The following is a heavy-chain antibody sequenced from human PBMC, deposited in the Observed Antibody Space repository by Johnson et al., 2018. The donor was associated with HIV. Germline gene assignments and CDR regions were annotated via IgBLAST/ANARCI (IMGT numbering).Heavy chain of an antibody. CDR1: GFTFSSYG. V-gene: IGHV3-30*03. Sequence: QVQLVESGGGVVQPGKSLRLSCVASGFTFSSYGMHWVRQAPGKGLEWVALISYDGSNKYYADSVKGRFTNSRDNSKNTLYLQMNSLRAEDTAVYYCARPGIVILPAGVFDIWGTGTMVTVSS. J-gene: IGHJ3*02. CDR2: ISYDGSNK. CDR3: ARPGIVILPAGVFDI. D-gene: IGHD2-2*01.